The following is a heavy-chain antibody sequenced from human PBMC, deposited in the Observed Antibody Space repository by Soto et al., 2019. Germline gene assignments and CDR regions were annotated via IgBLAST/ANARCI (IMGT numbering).Heavy chain of an antibody. CDR3: ARDWGAPGRGSALGYYYHFGMDV. J-gene: IGHJ6*02. CDR1: GFTFNTYW. Sequence: VQLVESGGGLVQPGGSLRLSCAASGFTFNTYWMNWVRQAPGKGLEWVANIKEDGSEAYYVDSVKGRFTISRDNAKNSLYLDMNSLRGEDTAVYYCARDWGAPGRGSALGYYYHFGMDVWGQGTTVTVPS. CDR2: IKEDGSEA. D-gene: IGHD3-16*01. V-gene: IGHV3-7*05.